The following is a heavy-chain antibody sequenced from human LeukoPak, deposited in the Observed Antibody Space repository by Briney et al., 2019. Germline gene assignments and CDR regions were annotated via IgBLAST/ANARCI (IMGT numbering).Heavy chain of an antibody. CDR3: ARIRRRYYDSSGTNDY. V-gene: IGHV4-34*01. CDR2: INHSGST. CDR1: GGSFSGYY. D-gene: IGHD3-22*01. J-gene: IGHJ4*02. Sequence: SETLSHTCAVYGGSFSGYYWSWIRQPPGKGLEWIGEINHSGSTNYNPSLKSRVTISVDTSKNQFSLKLSSVTAADTAVYYCARIRRRYYDSSGTNDYWGQGTLVTVSS.